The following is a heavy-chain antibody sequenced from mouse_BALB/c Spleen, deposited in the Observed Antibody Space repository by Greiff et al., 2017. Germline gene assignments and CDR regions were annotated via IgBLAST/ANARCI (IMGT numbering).Heavy chain of an antibody. CDR3: ARRDGYYYYFDY. CDR2: IDPFNGGT. V-gene: IGHV1S135*01. CDR1: GYSFTSYY. J-gene: IGHJ2*01. D-gene: IGHD2-3*01. Sequence: VQLQQSGPELMKPGASVKISCKASGYSFTSYYMHWVKQSHGKSLEWIGYIDPFNGGTSYNQKFKGKATLTVDKSSSTAYMHLSSLTSEDSAVYYCARRDGYYYYFDYWGQGTTLTVSS.